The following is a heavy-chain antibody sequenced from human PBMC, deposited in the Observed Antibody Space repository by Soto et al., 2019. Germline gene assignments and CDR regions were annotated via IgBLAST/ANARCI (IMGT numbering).Heavy chain of an antibody. CDR1: GGSVTSATYY. CDR2: KNYIEST. CDR3: ATCFACSTADCSIRPLDS. Sequence: QVQLQESGPGLVKSSETLSLTCSVSGGSVTSATYYWSWVRQPPGKGLEYIGYKNYIESTSYNPSLKGRVTILIDPSNNHFSLRLPSVTAADTAVYYGATCFACSTADCSIRPLDSWGQGTLVTVSS. J-gene: IGHJ4*02. D-gene: IGHD2-2*01. V-gene: IGHV4-61*03.